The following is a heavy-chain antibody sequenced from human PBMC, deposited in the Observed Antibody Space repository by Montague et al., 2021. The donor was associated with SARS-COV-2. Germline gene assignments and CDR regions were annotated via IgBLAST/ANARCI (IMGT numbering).Heavy chain of an antibody. CDR2: IIYSGST. CDR1: GDSISGYY. CDR3: ARARGRYSSNVCNGFDS. V-gene: IGHV4-59*01. D-gene: IGHD2-8*01. Sequence: SETLSLTCTVSGDSISGYYWSWVRQPPGTGLEWVGYIIYSGSTSYNPSLNSRVPISIDTSKKKFSLKLTSVTAADTAVYFCARARGRYSSNVCNGFDSWGHGTLVTVSS. J-gene: IGHJ5*01.